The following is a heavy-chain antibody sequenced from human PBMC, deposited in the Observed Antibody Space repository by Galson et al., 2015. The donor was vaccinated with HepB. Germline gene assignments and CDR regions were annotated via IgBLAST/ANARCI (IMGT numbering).Heavy chain of an antibody. Sequence: SLRLSCAASGFTFTTYGIHWVRQAPGKGLEWVAVIWYDGGDKYYADSVKGRFTISRDNAKSTVYLQMNSLRAEDTAVYFCARHSGSYYVISPSDYWGQGTLVTVSS. J-gene: IGHJ4*02. D-gene: IGHD1-26*01. V-gene: IGHV3-33*01. CDR3: ARHSGSYYVISPSDY. CDR2: IWYDGGDK. CDR1: GFTFTTYG.